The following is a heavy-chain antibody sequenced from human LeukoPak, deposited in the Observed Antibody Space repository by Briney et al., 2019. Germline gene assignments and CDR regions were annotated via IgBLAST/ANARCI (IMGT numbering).Heavy chain of an antibody. CDR2: ISSSSSYI. CDR1: GFTFSSYG. CDR3: AKVAKYYYGSETYYFFEH. V-gene: IGHV3-21*01. J-gene: IGHJ4*02. Sequence: GGSLRLSCAASGFTFSSYGMNWVRQAPGKGLAWVSSISSSSSYIFYADSVKGRFTISRDNAKNSLYLQMNSLRVEDTAVYYCAKVAKYYYGSETYYFFEHWGQGTPVTASS. D-gene: IGHD3-10*01.